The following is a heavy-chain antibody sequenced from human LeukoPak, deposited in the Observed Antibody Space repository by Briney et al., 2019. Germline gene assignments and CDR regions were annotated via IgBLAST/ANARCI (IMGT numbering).Heavy chain of an antibody. V-gene: IGHV3-74*01. CDR2: INPDGSST. CDR3: ARGPNSSGYSVSGYYYMDV. D-gene: IGHD3-22*01. J-gene: IGHJ6*03. Sequence: GGSLRLSCAASGFSFSSYWMHWVRQAPGKGLVWVSHINPDGSSTNYADSVKGRFTISRDNSKNTLYLQMNSLRAEDTAVYYCARGPNSSGYSVSGYYYMDVWGKGTTVTVSS. CDR1: GFSFSSYW.